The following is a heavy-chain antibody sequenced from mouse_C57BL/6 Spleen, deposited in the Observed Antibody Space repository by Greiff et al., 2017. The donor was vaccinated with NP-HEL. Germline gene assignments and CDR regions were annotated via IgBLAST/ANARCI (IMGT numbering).Heavy chain of an antibody. D-gene: IGHD1-1*01. J-gene: IGHJ1*03. CDR1: GYAFSSSW. Sequence: VQRVESGPELVKPGASVKISCKASGYAFSSSWMNWVKQRPGKGLEWIGRIYPGDGDTNYNGKFKGKATLTADKSSSTAYMQLSSLTSEDSAVYFCARPFITTVVAHWYFDVWGTGTTVTVSS. V-gene: IGHV1-82*01. CDR2: IYPGDGDT. CDR3: ARPFITTVVAHWYFDV.